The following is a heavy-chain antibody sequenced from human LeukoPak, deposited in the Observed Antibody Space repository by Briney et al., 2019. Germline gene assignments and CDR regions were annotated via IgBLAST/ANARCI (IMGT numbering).Heavy chain of an antibody. CDR2: IWYDGNIK. V-gene: IGHV3-33*01. J-gene: IGHJ4*02. D-gene: IGHD1-26*01. CDR3: ARDLDLLYFDC. CDR1: GFTFSTFG. Sequence: GGSLRLSCDTSGFTFSTFGMHWARQAPGGGLEWVAVIWYDGNIKFYADSVKDRFTISRDNSKNTLYLQMNSLRAEDTAVYYCARDLDLLYFDCWGQGTLVTVSS.